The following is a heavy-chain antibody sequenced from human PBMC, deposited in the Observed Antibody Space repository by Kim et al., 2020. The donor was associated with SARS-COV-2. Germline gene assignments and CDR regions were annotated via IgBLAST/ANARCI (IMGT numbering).Heavy chain of an antibody. V-gene: IGHV4-30-4*01. D-gene: IGHD2-15*01. CDR2: IYYSGST. CDR1: GGSISSGDYY. J-gene: IGHJ4*02. Sequence: SETLSRTCTVSGGSISSGDYYWSWIRQPPGKGLEWIGYIYYSGSTYYNPSLKSRVTISVDTSKNQFSLKLSSVTAVDTAVYYCARVQGYCSGGSCYLFDYWGQGTLVTVSS. CDR3: ARVQGYCSGGSCYLFDY.